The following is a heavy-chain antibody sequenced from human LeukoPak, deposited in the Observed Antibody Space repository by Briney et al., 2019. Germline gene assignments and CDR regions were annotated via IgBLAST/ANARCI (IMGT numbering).Heavy chain of an antibody. V-gene: IGHV3-9*01. CDR3: AKGGGSGSICYSLVCAMAV. J-gene: IGHJ6*02. D-gene: IGHD2-15*01. CDR1: GFTFDDYA. CDR2: ISWSSGSL. Sequence: GRSLRLSCAASGFTFDDYAMHWVRQAPGKGLEWVSGISWSSGSLGYADSVKGRFTISRDNAKNSLYLQMNSLRPEDTALYYCAKGGGSGSICYSLVCAMAVWGQGTTVTVSS.